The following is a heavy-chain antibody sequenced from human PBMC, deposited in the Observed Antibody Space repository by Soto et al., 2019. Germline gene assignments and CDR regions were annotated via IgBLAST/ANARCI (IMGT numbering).Heavy chain of an antibody. CDR1: GFTFSSYG. J-gene: IGHJ5*02. Sequence: QVQLVESGGGVVQPGRSLRLSCAASGFTFSSYGMHWVRQAPGKGLEWVAVISYDGSKKYYADSVKGRFTISRDNSKNTLYLQMISLRAEDTAVYYCAKAISRGRGGIGEVSVWCDPCGQGTLVTVSS. D-gene: IGHD3-10*01. CDR3: AKAISRGRGGIGEVSVWCDP. V-gene: IGHV3-30*18. CDR2: ISYDGSKK.